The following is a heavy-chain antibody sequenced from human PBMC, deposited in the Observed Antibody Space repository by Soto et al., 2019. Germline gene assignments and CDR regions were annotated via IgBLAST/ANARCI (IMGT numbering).Heavy chain of an antibody. V-gene: IGHV1-69*01. D-gene: IGHD3-22*01. Sequence: QVQLVQSGAEVKKPGSSVKVSCKASGGTFSSYAISWVRQAPGQGLEWMGGVIPIFGTANYAQKFQGRVTITADESTSTAYMERSSLRSEDTAVYYCARAQYYDSSGDNNCFDPWGQGTLVTVSS. J-gene: IGHJ5*02. CDR1: GGTFSSYA. CDR3: ARAQYYDSSGDNNCFDP. CDR2: VIPIFGTA.